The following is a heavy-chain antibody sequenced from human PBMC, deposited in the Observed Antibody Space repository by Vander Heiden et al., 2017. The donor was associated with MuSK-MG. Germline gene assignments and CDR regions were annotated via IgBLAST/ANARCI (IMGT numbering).Heavy chain of an antibody. CDR1: GGSISSSSYY. D-gene: IGHD6-13*01. CDR2: IYYSGST. CDR3: SIHLSAAADTDD. J-gene: IGHJ4*02. Sequence: QLQLQESGPGWVKPSETLSLTCTVSGGSISSSSYYWGRIRQPRGKGLEWIGGIYYSGSTYYNPSLKSRVTISVDTSKKQFSLKLSSVTAADTAVYYYSIHLSAAADTDDWGQGTLVTVYS. V-gene: IGHV4-39*01.